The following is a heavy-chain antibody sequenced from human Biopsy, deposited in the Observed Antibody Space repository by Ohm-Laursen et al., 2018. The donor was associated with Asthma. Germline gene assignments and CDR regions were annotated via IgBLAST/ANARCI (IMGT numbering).Heavy chain of an antibody. J-gene: IGHJ3*01. CDR1: GYNFISFA. CDR2: VNTGNGDT. Sequence: ASVKVSCKASGYNFISFAIHWVRQAPGQRLEWMGWVNTGNGDTKYSQKFQGRVTITRDTSASTAYMELRSLRSEDTATYYCARTYYDFLTGQVKDVFGVWGQGAMVTVSS. CDR3: ARTYYDFLTGQVKDVFGV. V-gene: IGHV1-3*04. D-gene: IGHD3-9*01.